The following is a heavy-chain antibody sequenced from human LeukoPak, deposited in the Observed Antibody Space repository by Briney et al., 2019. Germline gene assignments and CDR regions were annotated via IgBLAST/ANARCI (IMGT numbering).Heavy chain of an antibody. V-gene: IGHV3-48*01. D-gene: IGHD3-10*01. Sequence: GGSLRLSCAASGFTFSSYSMNWVRQAPGKGLEWVSYISSSSSTIYYADSVKGRFTISRDNSKNTLYLQMNSLRAEDTAVYYCAKASDSGIYFGYWGQGTLVTVSS. CDR2: ISSSSSTI. CDR1: GFTFSSYS. J-gene: IGHJ4*02. CDR3: AKASDSGIYFGY.